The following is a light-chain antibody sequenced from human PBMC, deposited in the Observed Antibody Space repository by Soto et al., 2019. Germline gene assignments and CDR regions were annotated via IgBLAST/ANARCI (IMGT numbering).Light chain of an antibody. J-gene: IGKJ2*01. CDR2: GAS. CDR1: QSVSSNY. Sequence: EIVLTQSPGTLYLSPGERATLSCRASQSVSSNYLAWYQQKPGQTPRLLIYGASSSATGIPDRFSGSGSGTDFTLTISRLEPEDFAVYYCQRYGSSPYTFGQGTKLEIK. V-gene: IGKV3-20*01. CDR3: QRYGSSPYT.